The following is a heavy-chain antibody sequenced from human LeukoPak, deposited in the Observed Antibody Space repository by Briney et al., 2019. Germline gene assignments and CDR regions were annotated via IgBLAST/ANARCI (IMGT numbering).Heavy chain of an antibody. J-gene: IGHJ4*02. CDR3: ARAPVAAAGGFDY. Sequence: GGSLRLSCAASFTFSNYWMSWVRQAPGTGLEWVANIKQDGSEKYYVDSVEGRFTISRDNANNSLYLQMNSLRAEDTAVYYCARAPVAAAGGFDYWGQGTLVTVSS. CDR2: IKQDGSEK. V-gene: IGHV3-7*04. CDR1: FTFSNYW. D-gene: IGHD6-13*01.